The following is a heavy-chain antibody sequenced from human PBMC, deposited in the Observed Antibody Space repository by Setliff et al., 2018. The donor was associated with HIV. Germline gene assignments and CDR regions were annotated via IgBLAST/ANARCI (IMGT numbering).Heavy chain of an antibody. D-gene: IGHD2-8*01. J-gene: IGHJ4*02. CDR2: IHHSGST. Sequence: SETLSLTCTVSGGSIRSSNWWSWVRQPPGKGLEWIGEIHHSGSTNYNLSLKSRVTISVDKSKNQFSLNLSSVTAADTAMYYCARDLMAPDRYFDYWGQGTLVTVSS. CDR1: GGSIRSSNW. V-gene: IGHV4-4*02. CDR3: ARDLMAPDRYFDY.